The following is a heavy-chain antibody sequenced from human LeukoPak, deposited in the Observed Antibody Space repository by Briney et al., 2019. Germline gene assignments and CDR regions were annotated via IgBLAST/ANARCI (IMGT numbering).Heavy chain of an antibody. D-gene: IGHD2-2*01. CDR2: ISAYNGNT. CDR3: ARVGAGWYASTLTPQPPVDY. CDR1: GYTFTSYG. J-gene: IGHJ4*02. Sequence: ASVKVSCKASGYTFTSYGISWVRQAPGQGLEWMGWISAYNGNTNYAQKLQGRVTMTTDTSTSTAYMELRSLRSDDTAVYYCARVGAGWYASTLTPQPPVDYWGQETLVTVSS. V-gene: IGHV1-18*01.